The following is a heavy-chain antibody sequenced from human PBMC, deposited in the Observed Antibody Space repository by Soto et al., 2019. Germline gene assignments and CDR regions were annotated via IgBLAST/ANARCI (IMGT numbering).Heavy chain of an antibody. CDR3: AKLMDGHYLHHY. CDR2: SSAGGGST. Sequence: VGSRRPSCAASGFTFSSYAMSWVRQAPAKGLEWVSASSAGGGSTYYADSVKGRFTMSRDNSKITLYVQMNSLRAEDTAVYYCAKLMDGHYLHHYLGQGTLVTVSS. J-gene: IGHJ4*02. V-gene: IGHV3-23*01. CDR1: GFTFSSYA. D-gene: IGHD4-17*01.